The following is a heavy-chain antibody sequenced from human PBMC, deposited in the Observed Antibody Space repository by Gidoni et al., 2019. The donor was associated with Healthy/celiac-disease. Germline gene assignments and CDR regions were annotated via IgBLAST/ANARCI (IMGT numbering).Heavy chain of an antibody. CDR2: ISWNSGSI. CDR1: GFTFDDYA. V-gene: IGHV3-9*01. D-gene: IGHD6-19*01. Sequence: EVQLVESGGGLVQPGRSLRLSCAASGFTFDDYAMHWVRQAPGKGLEWVSGISWNSGSIGYADSVKGRFTISRDNAKNSLYLQMNSLRAEDTALYYCASSGLNFDYWGQGTLVTVSS. CDR3: ASSGLNFDY. J-gene: IGHJ4*02.